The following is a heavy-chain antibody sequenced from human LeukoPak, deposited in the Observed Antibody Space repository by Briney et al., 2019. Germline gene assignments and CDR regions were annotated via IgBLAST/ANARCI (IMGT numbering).Heavy chain of an antibody. V-gene: IGHV3-23*01. J-gene: IGHJ4*02. CDR3: VVVAATGTLDY. D-gene: IGHD2-15*01. CDR2: ISGSGGST. Sequence: GGSLRLSCADSGFTFSSYAMSWVRQAPGKGLEWVSAISGSGGSTYYADSVKGRFTISRDNSKNTLYLQMNSLRAEDTAVYYAVVVAATGTLDYWGQGTLVTVSS. CDR1: GFTFSSYA.